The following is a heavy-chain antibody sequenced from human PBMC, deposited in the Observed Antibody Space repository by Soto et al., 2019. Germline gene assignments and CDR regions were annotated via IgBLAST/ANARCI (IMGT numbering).Heavy chain of an antibody. CDR2: ISAYNGNT. Sequence: ASVKVSCKASGYTFTSYGISWVRQAPRQGLEWMGWISAYNGNTNYAQKLQGRVTMTTDTSTSTAYMELRSLRSDDTALYYCARVYPYYDILTGSLPFDYWGQGTLVTVSS. V-gene: IGHV1-18*01. CDR3: ARVYPYYDILTGSLPFDY. J-gene: IGHJ4*02. D-gene: IGHD3-9*01. CDR1: GYTFTSYG.